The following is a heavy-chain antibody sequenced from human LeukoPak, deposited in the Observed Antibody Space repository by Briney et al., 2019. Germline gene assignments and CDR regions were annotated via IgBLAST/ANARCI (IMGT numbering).Heavy chain of an antibody. Sequence: SETLSLTCTVSGGSISSSSYYWGWIRQPPGKGLEWIGSIYYSGSTYYNPSLKSRVTISVDTSKNQFSLKLSSVTAADTAVYYCARDGRGYSYGYVLQFDYWGQGTLVTVSS. V-gene: IGHV4-39*07. CDR2: IYYSGST. J-gene: IGHJ4*02. D-gene: IGHD5-18*01. CDR1: GGSISSSSYY. CDR3: ARDGRGYSYGYVLQFDY.